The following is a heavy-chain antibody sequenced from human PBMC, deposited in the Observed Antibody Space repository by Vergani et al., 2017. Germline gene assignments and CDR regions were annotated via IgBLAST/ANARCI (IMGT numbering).Heavy chain of an antibody. J-gene: IGHJ6*02. V-gene: IGHV3-23*01. CDR3: AKANPRNSGYDYLYYYHAMDV. D-gene: IGHD5-12*01. CDR1: GFTFSSYA. CDR2: ISGSGGST. Sequence: EVQLLESGGGLVQPGGSLRLSCAASGFTFSSYAMSWVRQAPGKGLEWVSAISGSGGSTYYADSVKGRFTISRDSSKNPLYLQMNSLSAGDTAVYYCAKANPRNSGYDYLYYYHAMDVWGQGTTVTVSS.